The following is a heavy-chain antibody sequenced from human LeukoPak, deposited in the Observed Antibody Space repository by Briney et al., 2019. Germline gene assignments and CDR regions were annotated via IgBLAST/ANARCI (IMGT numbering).Heavy chain of an antibody. CDR2: INPSGGST. CDR3: ARVLGVVAATSTWFDP. V-gene: IGHV1-46*01. J-gene: IGHJ5*02. CDR1: GYTFTSYY. D-gene: IGHD2-15*01. Sequence: ASVKVSCKASGYTFTSYYMHWVRRAPGQGLEWMGIINPSGGSTSYAQKFQGRVTMTRDTSTSTVYMELSSLRSEDTAVYYCARVLGVVAATSTWFDPWGQGTLVTVSS.